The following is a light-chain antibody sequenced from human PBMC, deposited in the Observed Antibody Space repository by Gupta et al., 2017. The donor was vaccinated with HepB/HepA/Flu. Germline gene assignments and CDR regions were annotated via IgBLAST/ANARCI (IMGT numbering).Light chain of an antibody. CDR3: QQRINWPLT. J-gene: IGKJ4*01. CDR1: QSVSRY. CDR2: DAS. V-gene: IGKV3-11*01. Sequence: EIVLTQSPVTLSLSPGERATLSCRASQSVSRYLAWYQQKPGQPPSLLVFDASNSATGVPARFRGSASGTEFTLTISSLDPEDFTVYSCQQRINWPLTFGGGTRVEIK.